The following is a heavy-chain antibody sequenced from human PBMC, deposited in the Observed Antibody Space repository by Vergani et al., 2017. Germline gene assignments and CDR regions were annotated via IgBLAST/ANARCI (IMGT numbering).Heavy chain of an antibody. CDR2: MYQSGST. CDR3: GSVADFYGWWCRLLDL. CDR1: GSPMSGYY. D-gene: IGHD2-8*02. V-gene: IGHV4-59*01. J-gene: IGHJ5*02. Sequence: QVRLQESGPGLVKPSETLSLTCSVSGSPMSGYYWSWIRQPPGKELEWIGYMYQSGSTNYNPSLETLVPISGDTSKNQFSLKLNAVTAADTAVYYCGSVADFYGWWCRLLDLWGQGILVTISS.